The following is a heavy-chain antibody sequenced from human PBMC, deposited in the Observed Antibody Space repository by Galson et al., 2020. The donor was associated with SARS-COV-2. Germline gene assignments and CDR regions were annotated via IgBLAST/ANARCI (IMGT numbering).Heavy chain of an antibody. CDR1: GFTISSYG. CDR2: IWYDGSTN. Sequence: GGSLRLSCAASGFTISSYGMHWVRQAPGKGLEWVAVIWYDGSTNYYADSEKGRITISRDNSKNTLYLQMNSLRAEATAVYYCAKDGKYYDFWSGYLGLGIVLHYYYGMDVWGQGTTVTVSS. J-gene: IGHJ6*02. V-gene: IGHV3-33*06. CDR3: AKDGKYYDFWSGYLGLGIVLHYYYGMDV. D-gene: IGHD3-3*01.